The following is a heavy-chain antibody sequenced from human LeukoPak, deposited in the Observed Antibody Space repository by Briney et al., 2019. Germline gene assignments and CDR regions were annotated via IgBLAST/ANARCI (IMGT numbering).Heavy chain of an antibody. D-gene: IGHD6-19*01. CDR3: AKDLKGSGWDLDY. V-gene: IGHV3-23*01. CDR1: GFTFSSYA. CDR2: FDGSDGSGGPT. Sequence: PGGSLRLSCAASGFTFSSYAMSWVRQAPGKGLEWVSTFDGSDGSGGPTYYADSVKGRFTISRDNSKNTLYLQMNSLRAEDTAVYFCAKDLKGSGWDLDYWGQGTLVTVSS. J-gene: IGHJ4*02.